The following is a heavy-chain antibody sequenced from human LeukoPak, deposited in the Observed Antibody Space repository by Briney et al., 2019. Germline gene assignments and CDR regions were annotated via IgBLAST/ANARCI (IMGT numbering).Heavy chain of an antibody. V-gene: IGHV3-23*01. CDR3: AKTTPEYSSGRYPAWAIDY. Sequence: PGGSLRLSCAPSGFTFSSYAVSWVRQAPGGGLEWVSAMSGSGGGTYYADSVKGRFTISRDNSKNMLYLQMSRLSTEDTAVYYCAKTTPEYSSGRYPAWAIDYWGQGTLVSVSS. CDR2: MSGSGGGT. D-gene: IGHD6-19*01. J-gene: IGHJ4*02. CDR1: GFTFSSYA.